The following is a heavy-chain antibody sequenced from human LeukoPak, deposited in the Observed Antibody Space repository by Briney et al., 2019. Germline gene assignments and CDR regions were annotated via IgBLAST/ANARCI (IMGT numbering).Heavy chain of an antibody. CDR2: ISWNSGSI. V-gene: IGHV3-9*01. CDR1: GFTFDDYA. J-gene: IGHJ4*02. Sequence: GGSLRLSCAASGFTFDDYAMHWVRQGPGKGLEWVSGISWNSGSIGYADSVKGRFTISRDNAKNSLYLQMNSLRAEDTALCYCANDICCSTGCHECDYWGQGTLVSVS. D-gene: IGHD2-2*01. CDR3: ANDICCSTGCHECDY.